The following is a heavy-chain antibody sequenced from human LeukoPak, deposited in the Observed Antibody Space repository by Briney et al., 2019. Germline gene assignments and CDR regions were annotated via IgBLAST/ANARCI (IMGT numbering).Heavy chain of an antibody. Sequence: PGESLKISCKGSGYSFTSYWIGWVRQMPGKGLEWMGIIYPGDSDTRYSPSFQGQVTISADKSISTAYLQWSSLKASDTAMYYCASSYGSGSPTGAFDIWGQGTMATVSS. J-gene: IGHJ3*02. CDR3: ASSYGSGSPTGAFDI. D-gene: IGHD3-10*01. V-gene: IGHV5-51*01. CDR2: IYPGDSDT. CDR1: GYSFTSYW.